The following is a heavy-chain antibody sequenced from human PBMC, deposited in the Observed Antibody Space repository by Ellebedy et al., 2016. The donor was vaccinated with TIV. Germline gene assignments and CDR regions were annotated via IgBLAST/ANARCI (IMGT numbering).Heavy chain of an antibody. V-gene: IGHV3-72*01. CDR3: TKGYSGISIYAFDI. CDR1: GFTFSNHY. CDR2: ISNKANSYTT. D-gene: IGHD1-26*01. J-gene: IGHJ3*02. Sequence: GESLKIPCAASGFTFSNHYMDWVRQAPGKGLEWVGRISNKANSYTTEYAASVKGRFNISTDDSKNSLYLQMNSLKTEDTAVYRCTKGYSGISIYAFDIWGQGTMVTVSS.